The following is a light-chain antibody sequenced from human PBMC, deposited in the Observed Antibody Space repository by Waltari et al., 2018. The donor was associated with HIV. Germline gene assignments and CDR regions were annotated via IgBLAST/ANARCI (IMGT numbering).Light chain of an antibody. CDR3: QQSYSTLH. J-gene: IGKJ2*01. CDR2: AAS. Sequence: DIQMTQSPSSLSASVGDRVTITCRASQSISSYLNWYQQKPGKAPKLLIYAASSLQSGVASRFSGSGSGTDITLTSSSLQPEVCATYYCQQSYSTLHFGQGTKLEIK. V-gene: IGKV1-39*01. CDR1: QSISSY.